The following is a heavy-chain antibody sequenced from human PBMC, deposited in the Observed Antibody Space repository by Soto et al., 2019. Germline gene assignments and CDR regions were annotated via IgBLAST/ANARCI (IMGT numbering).Heavy chain of an antibody. CDR2: INQDGGVT. J-gene: IGHJ4*02. CDR1: GFTFMSSF. CDR3: ARYYRGSGRYFFDY. Sequence: LSLSCVASGFTFMSSFMGWIRQAAGKGLEWVANINQDGGVTYYVDSVEGRFTISRDNTKDSLYLQMNSLRGEDTAIYYCARYYRGSGRYFFDYWGQGTPVTVSS. V-gene: IGHV3-7*03. D-gene: IGHD6-19*01.